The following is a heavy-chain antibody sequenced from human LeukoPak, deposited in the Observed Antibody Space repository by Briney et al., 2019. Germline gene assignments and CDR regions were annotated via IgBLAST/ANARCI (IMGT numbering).Heavy chain of an antibody. CDR2: IIPIFGTA. D-gene: IGHD2-2*01. J-gene: IGHJ6*02. CDR1: GGSFSRYA. V-gene: IGHV1-69*13. CDR3: ARVPGIVVVPAAYDYYGMDV. Sequence: GASVKVSCKASGGSFSRYAIGWGRQAPGRWLELMGGIIPIFGTANYAQKFQGRVTITADESTSTAYMELSSLRSEDTAVYYCARVPGIVVVPAAYDYYGMDVWGQGTTVTVSS.